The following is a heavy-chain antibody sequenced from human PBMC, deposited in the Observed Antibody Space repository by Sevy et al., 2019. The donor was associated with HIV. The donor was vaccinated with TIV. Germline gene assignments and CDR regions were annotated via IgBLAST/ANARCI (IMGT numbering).Heavy chain of an antibody. CDR3: AREYNWNPRAAFDI. D-gene: IGHD1-1*01. J-gene: IGHJ3*02. CDR1: GYSISSGYY. V-gene: IGHV4-38-2*02. Sequence: SETLSLTCAVSGYSISSGYYWGWIRQPPGKGLEWFGSIYHRGSTYYNPSLKSRVTISVDTSKNQFSLKLGSVTAADTAVYYCAREYNWNPRAAFDIWGQGTMVTVSS. CDR2: IYHRGST.